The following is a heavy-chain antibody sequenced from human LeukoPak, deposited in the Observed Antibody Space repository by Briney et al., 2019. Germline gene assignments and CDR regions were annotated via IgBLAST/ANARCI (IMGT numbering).Heavy chain of an antibody. CDR1: GYSISNGYY. Sequence: SETPSLTCAVSGYSISNGYYWGWIRQPPGKGLEWIGNIYYSGSTYYNPSLKSRVTISVHTSKNQFSLKLSSVTAADTAVYYCARAVPTYYYSYMDVWGKGTTVTVSS. J-gene: IGHJ6*03. V-gene: IGHV4-38-2*01. CDR3: ARAVPTYYYSYMDV. CDR2: IYYSGST. D-gene: IGHD2-2*01.